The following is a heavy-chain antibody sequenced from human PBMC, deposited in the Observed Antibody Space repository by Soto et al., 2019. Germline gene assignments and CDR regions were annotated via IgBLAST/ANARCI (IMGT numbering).Heavy chain of an antibody. Sequence: ASVKVSCKASGYTFTSYGISWVRQAPGQGLEWMGWISAYNGNTNYAQKLQGRVTMTTDTSTSTAYMELRSLRSDDTAVYYCARGRYYDFWSGYPSYYFDYWGQGTLVTVSS. CDR2: ISAYNGNT. V-gene: IGHV1-18*01. J-gene: IGHJ4*02. CDR3: ARGRYYDFWSGYPSYYFDY. CDR1: GYTFTSYG. D-gene: IGHD3-3*01.